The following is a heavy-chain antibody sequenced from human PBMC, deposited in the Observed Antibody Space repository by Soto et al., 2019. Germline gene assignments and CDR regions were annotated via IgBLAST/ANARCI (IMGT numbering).Heavy chain of an antibody. CDR1: GGTFSSYT. Sequence: GASVKVSCKASGGTFSSYTISWVRQAPGQGLEWMGRIIPILGIANYAQKFQGRVTITADKSTSTAYMELSSLRSEDTAVYYCARDYSGYGVYNWFDPWGQGTLVTVSS. CDR2: IIPILGIA. J-gene: IGHJ5*02. V-gene: IGHV1-69*04. CDR3: ARDYSGYGVYNWFDP. D-gene: IGHD5-12*01.